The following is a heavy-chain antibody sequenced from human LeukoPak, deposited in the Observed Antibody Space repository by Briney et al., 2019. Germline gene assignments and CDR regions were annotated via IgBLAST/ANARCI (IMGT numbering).Heavy chain of an antibody. D-gene: IGHD3-10*01. J-gene: IGHJ6*02. CDR2: ISAYNGNT. CDR1: GYTFTSYG. CDR3: ARDRASQSWITMVRGVRYYYYGMDV. Sequence: ASVKVSCEASGYTFTSYGISWVRQAPGQGLEWMGWISAYNGNTNYAQKLQGRVTMTTDTSTSTAYMELRSLRSDDTAVYYCARDRASQSWITMVRGVRYYYYGMDVWGQGTTVTVSS. V-gene: IGHV1-18*01.